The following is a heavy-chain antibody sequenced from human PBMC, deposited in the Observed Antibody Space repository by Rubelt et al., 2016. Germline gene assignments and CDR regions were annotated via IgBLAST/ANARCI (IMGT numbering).Heavy chain of an antibody. D-gene: IGHD5-18*01. Sequence: QLQLQESGPGLVKPSETLSLTCTVSGGSISSSSYYWGWIRQPPGKGLEWIGSIYYSGSTYYNPSHKGWITIALDTAKNQFSLNLSSVTAADTAVYYCARQWNGAMVGFDPWGQGTLVTVSS. CDR1: GGSISSSSYY. CDR3: ARQWNGAMVGFDP. V-gene: IGHV4-39*01. J-gene: IGHJ5*02. CDR2: IYYSGST.